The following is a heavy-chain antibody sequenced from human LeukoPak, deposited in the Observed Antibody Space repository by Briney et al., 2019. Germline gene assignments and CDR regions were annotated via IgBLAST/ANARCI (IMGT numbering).Heavy chain of an antibody. V-gene: IGHV4-34*01. J-gene: IGHJ6*02. CDR2: INHSGST. CDR3: ARGLDYYYYYGMDV. Sequence: NPSETLSLTCAVYGGSFSGYYWSWIRQPPGKGLEWIGEINHSGSTNCNPSLKSRVTISVDTSKNQFSLKLSSVTAADTAVYYCARGLDYYYYYGMDVWGQGTTVTVSS. CDR1: GGSFSGYY.